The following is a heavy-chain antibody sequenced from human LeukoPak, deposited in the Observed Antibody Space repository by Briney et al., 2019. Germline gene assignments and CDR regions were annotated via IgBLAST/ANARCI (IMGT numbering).Heavy chain of an antibody. CDR2: IIPIFGTA. CDR1: GGTFSSYG. CDR3: ASSNYYGSGSYWRAYYYGMDV. Sequence: SVKVSCKASGGTFSSYGISWVRQAPGQGLEWMGGIIPIFGTANYAQKFQGRVTITADESTSTAYMELSSLRSEDTAVYYCASSNYYGSGSYWRAYYYGMDVWGQGTTVTVSS. D-gene: IGHD3-10*01. V-gene: IGHV1-69*13. J-gene: IGHJ6*02.